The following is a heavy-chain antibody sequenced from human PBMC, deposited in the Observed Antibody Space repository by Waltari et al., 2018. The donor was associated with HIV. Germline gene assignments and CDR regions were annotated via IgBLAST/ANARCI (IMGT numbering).Heavy chain of an antibody. D-gene: IGHD3-10*01. CDR2: DHQSGRA. CDR3: ARMDYGSGTPPLDIYVMDV. J-gene: IGHJ6*02. CDR1: GYSIGHGYY. Sequence: QLLLPESGPGLVKPSETLSLTCSVSGYSIGHGYYWGRMRQPPGEGLAWIATDHQSGRAYYRPSLKSRVTISMDMSRNQFSLKMNSVTAADTAVYYCARMDYGSGTPPLDIYVMDVWGQGTTVTVSS. V-gene: IGHV4-38-2*01.